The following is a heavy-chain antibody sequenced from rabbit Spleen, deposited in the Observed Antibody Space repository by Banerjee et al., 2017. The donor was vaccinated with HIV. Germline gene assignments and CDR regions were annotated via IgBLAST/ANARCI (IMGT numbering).Heavy chain of an antibody. D-gene: IGHD4-2*01. Sequence: QSLEESGGDLVKPGASLTLTCKASGFSFSNKAVMCWVRQAPGKGLEWIACINAVTGKAVCASWAKGRITFSKTTSTTLTLQMTSLAVADTATYFCARDAVGSEDFNLWGPGTLVTVS. J-gene: IGHJ4*01. CDR3: ARDAVGSEDFNL. CDR2: INAVTGKA. V-gene: IGHV1S40*01. CDR1: GFSFSNKAV.